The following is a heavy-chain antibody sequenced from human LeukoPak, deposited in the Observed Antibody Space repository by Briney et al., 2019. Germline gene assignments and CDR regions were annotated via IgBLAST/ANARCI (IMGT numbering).Heavy chain of an antibody. CDR3: ARPVYTMVRGVIITGARNWFDP. J-gene: IGHJ5*02. CDR1: GYSISSGYY. V-gene: IGHV4-38-2*02. CDR2: INHSGST. Sequence: SETLSLTCTVSGYSISSGYYWGWIRQPPGKGLEWIGEINHSGSTNYNPSLKSRVTISVDTSKNQFSLKLSSVTAADTAVYYCARPVYTMVRGVIITGARNWFDPWGQGTLVTVSS. D-gene: IGHD3-10*01.